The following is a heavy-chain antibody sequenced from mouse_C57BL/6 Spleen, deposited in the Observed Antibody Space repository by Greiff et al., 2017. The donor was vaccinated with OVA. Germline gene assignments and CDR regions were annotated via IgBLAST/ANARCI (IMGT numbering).Heavy chain of an antibody. CDR1: GYTFTDYY. J-gene: IGHJ4*01. V-gene: IGHV1-19*01. CDR2: INPYNGGT. CDR3: ARSELTGRAMDY. D-gene: IGHD4-1*01. Sequence: EVQGVESGPVLVKPGASVKMSCKASGYTFTDYYMNWVKQSHGKSLEWIGVINPYNGGTSYNQKFKGKATLTVDKSSSTAYMELNSLTSEDSAVYYCARSELTGRAMDYWGQGTSVAVSS.